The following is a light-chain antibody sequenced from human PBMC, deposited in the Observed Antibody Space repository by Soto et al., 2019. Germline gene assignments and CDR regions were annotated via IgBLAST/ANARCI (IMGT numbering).Light chain of an antibody. CDR2: ATS. CDR3: LQDYSYPLT. V-gene: IGKV1-6*02. Sequence: AIQMTQSPSSLSVSVGDTVTITCRSSQDVGRDLGWYQQRPGEPPKLLIYATSSLQTGVPSRFSGSGSGSDFTLTISKLQREDFATYYCLQDYSYPLTFGGGTTVEI. CDR1: QDVGRD. J-gene: IGKJ4*01.